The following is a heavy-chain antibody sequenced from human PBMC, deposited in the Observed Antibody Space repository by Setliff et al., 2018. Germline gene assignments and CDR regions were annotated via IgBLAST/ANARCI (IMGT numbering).Heavy chain of an antibody. CDR3: ARALLWFGEGMDV. CDR2: IYTSGST. CDR1: GGSISSAINY. J-gene: IGHJ6*03. D-gene: IGHD3-10*01. V-gene: IGHV4-61*02. Sequence: PSETLSLTCTVSGGSISSAINYWSWIRQPAGKGLEWIGRIYTSGSTNYNPSLKSRVTISVDTSKNQFSLKLSSVTAADTAVYYCARALLWFGEGMDVWGKGTTVTVSS.